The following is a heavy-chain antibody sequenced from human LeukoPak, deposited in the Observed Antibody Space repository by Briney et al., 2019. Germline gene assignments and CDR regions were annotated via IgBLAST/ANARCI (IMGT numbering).Heavy chain of an antibody. CDR2: IHYSGST. CDR1: GGSISSYY. CDR3: ARVRGDYGRYWYFDL. Sequence: SETLSLTCTVSGGSISSYYWSWIRQPPGKGLEWIGYIHYSGSTYYNPSLKSRVTISVDTSKNQFSLKLSSVSAADTAVYFCARVRGDYGRYWYFDLWGRGTLVSVSS. D-gene: IGHD4-17*01. V-gene: IGHV4-59*01. J-gene: IGHJ2*01.